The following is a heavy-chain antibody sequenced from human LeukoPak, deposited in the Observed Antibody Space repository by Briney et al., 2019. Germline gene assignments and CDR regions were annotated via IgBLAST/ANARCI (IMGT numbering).Heavy chain of an antibody. D-gene: IGHD6-13*01. CDR1: GFTFSSYS. CDR3: ASEFYSSSWYSNYYYYMDV. V-gene: IGHV3-21*01. Sequence: GGSLRLSCAASGFTFSSYSMNWVRQAPGKGLEWVSSISSSSSYIYYADSVKGRFTISRDNAKNSLYLQMNSLRAEDTAVYYCASEFYSSSWYSNYYYYMDVWGKGTTVTVSS. CDR2: ISSSSSYI. J-gene: IGHJ6*03.